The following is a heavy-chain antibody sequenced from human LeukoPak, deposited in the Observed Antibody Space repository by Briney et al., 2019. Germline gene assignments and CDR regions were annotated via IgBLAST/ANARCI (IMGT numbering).Heavy chain of an antibody. J-gene: IGHJ4*02. CDR2: INPHSGGT. CDR1: GSTFTGYY. D-gene: IGHD2-2*02. Sequence: ASVKVSCKASGSTFTGYYLHWVRQAPGQGLEWMGWINPHSGGTNYAQKFQGRVTMTRDTSISTAYMELSRLRSDDTAVYYCARAGLVVVPAAIGYYWGQGTLVTVSS. CDR3: ARAGLVVVPAAIGYY. V-gene: IGHV1-2*02.